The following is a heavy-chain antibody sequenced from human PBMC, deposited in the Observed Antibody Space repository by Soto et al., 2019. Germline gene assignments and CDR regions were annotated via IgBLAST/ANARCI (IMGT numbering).Heavy chain of an antibody. J-gene: IGHJ4*02. D-gene: IGHD3-22*01. Sequence: GGSLRLSCAASGFTFSSQWMSWVRQAPGKGLEWVANIKEDGSEKYYVDSVKGRFTISRNNAENSLYLQMNSLRAEDTALYYCARDDSSGTSPVNFDYWGQGTLVTAPQ. CDR2: IKEDGSEK. CDR1: GFTFSSQW. V-gene: IGHV3-7*03. CDR3: ARDDSSGTSPVNFDY.